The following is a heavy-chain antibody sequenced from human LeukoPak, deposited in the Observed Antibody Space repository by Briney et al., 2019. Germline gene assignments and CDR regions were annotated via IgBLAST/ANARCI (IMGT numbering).Heavy chain of an antibody. CDR3: ARNRCSRTSCYGPGGY. Sequence: ASVKVSCKASGYTFTSYGISWVRQAPGQGLEWMGWISAYNGNTNYAQKLQGRVTMTTDTSTSTAYMELRSLRSDDTAVYYCARNRCSRTSCYGPGGYWGQGTLVTVSS. CDR1: GYTFTSYG. CDR2: ISAYNGNT. D-gene: IGHD2-2*01. J-gene: IGHJ4*02. V-gene: IGHV1-18*01.